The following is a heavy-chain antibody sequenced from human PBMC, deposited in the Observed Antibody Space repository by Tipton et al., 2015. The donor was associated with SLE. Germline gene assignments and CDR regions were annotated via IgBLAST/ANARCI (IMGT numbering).Heavy chain of an antibody. D-gene: IGHD2-15*01. V-gene: IGHV4-59*10. CDR3: ATGSGSLRY. J-gene: IGHJ4*02. CDR2: IHTGGST. CDR1: GGSFSGYY. Sequence: TLSLTCAVYGGSFSGYYCTWMRQPAGAGLELIGRIHTGGSTNYNPSLKSRVTISLDKSKNLFSLNLASVTAADTAAYYCATGSGSLRYWGQGLQVTVSS.